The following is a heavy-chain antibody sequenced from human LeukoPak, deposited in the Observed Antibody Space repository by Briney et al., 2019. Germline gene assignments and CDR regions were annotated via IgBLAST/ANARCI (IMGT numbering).Heavy chain of an antibody. D-gene: IGHD2-8*01. CDR2: TKKRVDGGTV. CDR3: TTKRGSDHKKWFYFHY. J-gene: IGHJ4*02. V-gene: IGHV3-15*01. Sequence: GGSLTLSCAASGCPLYDAWMSWVRHAPRERLECVGRTKKRVDGGTVEYDAPAKGRLTITRDDSRDTLFLQMNSLTTEDTGVYYCTTKRGSDHKKWFYFHYWSQGALVTVSS. CDR1: GCPLYDAW.